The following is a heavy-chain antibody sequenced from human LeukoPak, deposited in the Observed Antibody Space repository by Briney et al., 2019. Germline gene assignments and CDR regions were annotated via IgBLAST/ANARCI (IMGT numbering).Heavy chain of an antibody. CDR1: GYTFTSYG. Sequence: ASVKVSCKASGYTFTSYGISWVRQAPGQGLEWMGWISAYNGNTNYAQKLQGRVTMTTDTSTSTAYMELRSLRSDDTTVYYCARDPPTYYYDSSGRTFDYWGQGTLVTVSS. J-gene: IGHJ4*02. V-gene: IGHV1-18*01. D-gene: IGHD3-22*01. CDR2: ISAYNGNT. CDR3: ARDPPTYYYDSSGRTFDY.